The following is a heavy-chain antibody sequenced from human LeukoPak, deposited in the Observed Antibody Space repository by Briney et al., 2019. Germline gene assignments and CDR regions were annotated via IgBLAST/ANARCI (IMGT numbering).Heavy chain of an antibody. CDR3: AKVIYYDSSGYFFDY. CDR2: ISGSSSGI. D-gene: IGHD3-22*01. V-gene: IGHV3-23*01. Sequence: GGSLRLSCAVSGFTFSDHYMSWIRQAPGKGLEWVSYISGSSSGIYSADSVKGRFTISRDNSKNTLYLQMNSLRAEDTAVCYCAKVIYYDSSGYFFDYWGQGTLVTVSS. CDR1: GFTFSDHY. J-gene: IGHJ4*02.